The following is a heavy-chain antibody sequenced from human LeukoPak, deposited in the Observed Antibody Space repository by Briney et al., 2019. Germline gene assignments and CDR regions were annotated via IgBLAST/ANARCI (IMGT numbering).Heavy chain of an antibody. Sequence: ASVKVSCKASGYTFTGYYMHWVRQAPGQGLEWMGWINPNSGGTNYAQKFQGRVTMTRDTSINTAYMELSRLRSDDTAAYYCARQGALVKGIDYWGQGTLVTVSS. CDR1: GYTFTGYY. CDR2: INPNSGGT. J-gene: IGHJ4*02. CDR3: ARQGALVKGIDY. D-gene: IGHD6-13*01. V-gene: IGHV1-2*02.